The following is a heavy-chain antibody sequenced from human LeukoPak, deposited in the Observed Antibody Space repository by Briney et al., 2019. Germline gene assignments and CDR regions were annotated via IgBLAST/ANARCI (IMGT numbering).Heavy chain of an antibody. CDR3: ARGLEWLTRRHSWFDP. J-gene: IGHJ5*02. V-gene: IGHV1-18*01. D-gene: IGHD3-3*01. CDR2: ISAYNGNT. CDR1: GYTFKNYG. Sequence: GASVKVSCKASGYTFKNYGITWVRQAPGQGLEWMGWISAYNGNTNYAQKVQGRVTMTTDTSTSTAYMELRSLRSDDTAVYYCARGLEWLTRRHSWFDPWGQGTLVTVSS.